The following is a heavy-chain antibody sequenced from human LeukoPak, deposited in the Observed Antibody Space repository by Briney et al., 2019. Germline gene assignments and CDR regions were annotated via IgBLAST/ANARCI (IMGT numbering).Heavy chain of an antibody. CDR2: ISSTSSYI. V-gene: IGHV3-21*01. CDR1: RFTFSNYG. Sequence: GGTLRLSCAASRFTFSNYGMIWVRQAPGKGLEWVSSISSTSSYIYYADSVKSRFTISRDNAKNSLYLQMNSLRAEDTAVYYCARSSGWYHRGPDYYYYYMDVWGKGTTVTVS. D-gene: IGHD6-19*01. CDR3: ARSSGWYHRGPDYYYYYMDV. J-gene: IGHJ6*03.